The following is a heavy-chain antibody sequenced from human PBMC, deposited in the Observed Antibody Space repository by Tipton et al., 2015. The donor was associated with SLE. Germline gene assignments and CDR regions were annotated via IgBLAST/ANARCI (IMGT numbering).Heavy chain of an antibody. CDR3: ARDLSAALDS. V-gene: IGHV3-7*03. Sequence: SLRLSCGASGFTLSSFWMGWVGQAPGKGREWVANIKQDGSEKYYGDSVTGRLTISRDNAKNSLYLQMNGLRAEDTAVYYCARDLSAALDSWGQGTLVTVSS. J-gene: IGHJ4*02. CDR1: GFTLSSFW. CDR2: IKQDGSEK. D-gene: IGHD6-13*01.